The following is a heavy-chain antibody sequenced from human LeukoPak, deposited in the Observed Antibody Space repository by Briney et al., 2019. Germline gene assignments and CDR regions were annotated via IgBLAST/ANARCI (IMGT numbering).Heavy chain of an antibody. D-gene: IGHD2-2*01. V-gene: IGHV4-34*01. CDR1: GGSFSGYY. J-gene: IGHJ4*02. CDR2: INHSGST. CDR3: ARVYCSSTSCHYYFDY. Sequence: SETLSLTCAVYGGSFSGYYWSWIRQTPGKGLEWIGEINHSGSTNYKPSLKSRVTISVDTYKSQLSLKLSSVTAADTAVYYCARVYCSSTSCHYYFDYWGQGTLVTVSS.